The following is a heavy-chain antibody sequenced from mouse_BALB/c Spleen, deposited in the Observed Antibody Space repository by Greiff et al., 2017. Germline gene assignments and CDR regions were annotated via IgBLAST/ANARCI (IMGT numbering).Heavy chain of an antibody. D-gene: IGHD2-1*01. CDR3: ARGGNHAMDY. V-gene: IGHV5-9-4*01. CDR1: GFTFSSYA. CDR2: ISSGGSYT. Sequence: EVMLVESGGGLVKPGGSLKLSCAASGFTFSSYAMSWVRQSPEKRLEWVAEISSGGSYTYYPDTVTGRFTISRDNAKNTLYLEMSSLRSEDTAMYYCARGGNHAMDYWGQGTSVTVSS. J-gene: IGHJ4*01.